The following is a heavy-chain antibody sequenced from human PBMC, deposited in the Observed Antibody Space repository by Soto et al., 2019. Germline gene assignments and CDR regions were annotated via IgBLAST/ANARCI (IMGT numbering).Heavy chain of an antibody. CDR2: IYYSGST. D-gene: IGHD2-21*02. CDR1: GDSINNRSYY. V-gene: IGHV4-39*01. J-gene: IGHJ4*02. Sequence: TSETLSLTCTVTGDSINNRSYYWGWIRQPPRKGLEWIGSIYYSGSTYNNPSLKSRVSMSVDTSKNQFSLKLRSVTAADTALYYCARQRTSVVTQAYFDSWGQGXLVTVYS. CDR3: ARQRTSVVTQAYFDS.